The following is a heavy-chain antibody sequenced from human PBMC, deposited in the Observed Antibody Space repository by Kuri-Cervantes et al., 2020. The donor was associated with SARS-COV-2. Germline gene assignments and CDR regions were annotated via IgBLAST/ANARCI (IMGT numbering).Heavy chain of an antibody. CDR2: INPDGSYT. D-gene: IGHD1-1*01. V-gene: IGHV3-74*01. Sequence: GGSLRLSCAASGFTFSGHWIHWVRQAPGKGLVWVSRINPDGSYTNNAGSVKGRFTLSRDNAKNMLFLQMNNLRAEDKAVYYCVRDGDHWNFDYWGQGTLVTVSS. CDR3: VRDGDHWNFDY. CDR1: GFTFSGHW. J-gene: IGHJ4*02.